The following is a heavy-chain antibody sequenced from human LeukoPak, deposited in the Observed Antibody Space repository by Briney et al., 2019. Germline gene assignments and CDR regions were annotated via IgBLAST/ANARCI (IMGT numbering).Heavy chain of an antibody. J-gene: IGHJ4*02. CDR2: ISWNSGSI. D-gene: IGHD5-24*01. CDR1: GFTFYDYA. Sequence: GGSLRLSCAASGFTFYDYAMHWVRQAPGKGLEWVSGISWNSGSIGYADSVKGRFTISRDNAKNSLYLQMNSLRAEDTALYYCSKVPSDGYNSGFDYWGQGTLVTVSS. V-gene: IGHV3-9*01. CDR3: SKVPSDGYNSGFDY.